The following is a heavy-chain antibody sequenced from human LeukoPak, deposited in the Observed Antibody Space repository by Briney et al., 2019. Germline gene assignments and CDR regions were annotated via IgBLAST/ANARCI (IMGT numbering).Heavy chain of an antibody. CDR1: GFTFGNYA. CDR2: ASTDGTP. V-gene: IGHV3-23*01. D-gene: IGHD2-21*01. Sequence: GGSLRLSCTVSGFTFGNYAMTWVRQGPGKGLESVSSASTDGTPYYANYVTGRFTITRDNSKSTLYLRMNSLRAEDTAVYYCAKLGNGGYYSYMDVWGKGTTVTVSS. J-gene: IGHJ6*03. CDR3: AKLGNGGYYSYMDV.